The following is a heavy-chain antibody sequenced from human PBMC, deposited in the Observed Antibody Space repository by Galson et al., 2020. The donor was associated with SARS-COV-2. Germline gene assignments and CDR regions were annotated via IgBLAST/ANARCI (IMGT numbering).Heavy chain of an antibody. J-gene: IGHJ5*02. D-gene: IGHD3-16*01. V-gene: IGHV3-48*01. CDR1: GFTFSSSS. CDR2: IITSSSTI. CDR3: ARGSRWGYNWFDP. Sequence: GGSLRPPCAASGFTFSSSSMNWVRQAPGKGLDWVSYIITSSSTIYYADSVKGRFTISRDNAKNSLYLQMNSLRAKDTAVYYCARGSRWGYNWFDPWGQGTLVTVSS.